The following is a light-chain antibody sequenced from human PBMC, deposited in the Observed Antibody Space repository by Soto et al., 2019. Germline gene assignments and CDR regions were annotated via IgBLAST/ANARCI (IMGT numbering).Light chain of an antibody. V-gene: IGLV1-44*01. CDR2: SNN. J-gene: IGLJ1*01. Sequence: QSVLTQPPSKSGTPGQRVTISCSGGRSNIGSNTVTWYQQLPGTAPKLLIYSNNQRPSGVPDRFSGSKSGTSASLAISGLQSEDEADYYCAAWDDSLSVYVFGTGTKVTVL. CDR1: RSNIGSNT. CDR3: AAWDDSLSVYV.